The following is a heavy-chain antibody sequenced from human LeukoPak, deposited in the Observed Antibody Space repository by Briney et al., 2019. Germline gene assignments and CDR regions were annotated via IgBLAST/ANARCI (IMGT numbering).Heavy chain of an antibody. CDR1: GYTFTSYG. CDR2: ISAYNGNT. D-gene: IGHD2-2*02. J-gene: IGHJ3*02. CDR3: ARERIVVVPAAIDYAFDI. V-gene: IGHV1-18*01. Sequence: ASVKVSCKASGYTFTSYGISWVRQAPGQGLEWMGWISAYNGNTNYAQKLQGRVTMTTDTFTSTAYMELRSLRSDDTAVYYCARERIVVVPAAIDYAFDIWGQGTMVTVSS.